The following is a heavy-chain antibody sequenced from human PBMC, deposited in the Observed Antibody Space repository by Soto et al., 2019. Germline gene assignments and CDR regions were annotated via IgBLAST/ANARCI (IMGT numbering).Heavy chain of an antibody. CDR1: GYTFTSYG. CDR3: ARDREGIAARQHYYYGMDV. V-gene: IGHV1-18*01. CDR2: ISAYNGNT. J-gene: IGHJ6*02. Sequence: QVQLVQSGAEVKKPGASVKVSCKASGYTFTSYGISWVRQAPGQGREWMGWISAYNGNTNYAQKLQGRVTMTTDTSTSTAYMELRSLRSDDTAVYYCARDREGIAARQHYYYGMDVWGQGTTVTVSS. D-gene: IGHD6-6*01.